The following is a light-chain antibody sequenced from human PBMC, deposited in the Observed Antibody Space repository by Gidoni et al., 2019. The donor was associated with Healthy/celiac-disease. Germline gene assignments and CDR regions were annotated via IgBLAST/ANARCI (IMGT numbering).Light chain of an antibody. V-gene: IGKV2-28*01. J-gene: IGKJ1*01. CDR2: FGS. Sequence: DIVMTHSPLSLPVTPGEPASISCRSSQSLLHSNGYIYLDWYLQNPGQSPQLLIYFGSNRASGVPDRFSGSGSGTDFTLKISRVEAEDVGVYYCMQAQQTPWTFGQGTKVEIK. CDR3: MQAQQTPWT. CDR1: QSLLHSNGYIY.